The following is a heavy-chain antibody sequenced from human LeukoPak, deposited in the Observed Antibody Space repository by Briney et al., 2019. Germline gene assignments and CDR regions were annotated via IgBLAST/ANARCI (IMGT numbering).Heavy chain of an antibody. J-gene: IGHJ6*02. CDR3: ARDSGSGRVYYGMDV. CDR1: GGSISSSNR. Sequence: SGTLSLTCAVSGGSISSSNRWSWVRQPPGKGLEWIGEIYHSGSTNYNPSLKSRVTISVDKSKNQFSLKLSSVIAADTAVYYCARDSGSGRVYYGMDVWGQGTTVTVSS. V-gene: IGHV4-4*02. D-gene: IGHD3-10*01. CDR2: IYHSGST.